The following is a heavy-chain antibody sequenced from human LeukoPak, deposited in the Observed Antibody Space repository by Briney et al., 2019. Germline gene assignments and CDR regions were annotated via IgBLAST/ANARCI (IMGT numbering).Heavy chain of an antibody. CDR2: IKSKTDGGTT. V-gene: IGHV3-15*01. D-gene: IGHD5-18*01. CDR3: TTAHQPWFPSNAFNI. J-gene: IGHJ3*02. CDR1: GFDFHNYV. Sequence: GGSLRLSCAASGFDFHNYVIHWVRQAPGKGLEWVGRIKSKTDGGTTEYAAPVKGRFTISRDDSKNTLYLEMNSLKTEDTAVYYCTTAHQPWFPSNAFNIWGQGTMVTVSS.